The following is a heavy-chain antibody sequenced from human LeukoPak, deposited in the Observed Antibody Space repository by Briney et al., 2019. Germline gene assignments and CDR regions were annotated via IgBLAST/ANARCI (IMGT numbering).Heavy chain of an antibody. D-gene: IGHD4-23*01. V-gene: IGHV4-39*07. CDR2: IYYSGST. CDR3: ARIRTTVVTPVSDWFDP. CDR1: GGSISSSSYY. J-gene: IGHJ5*02. Sequence: SETLSLTCTVSGGSISSSSYYWGWIRQPPGKGLEWIGIIYYSGSTYYNPSLKSRVSMSVDTSRNQFSLKLRSVTAADTAVYYCARIRTTVVTPVSDWFDPWGQGTLVIVSS.